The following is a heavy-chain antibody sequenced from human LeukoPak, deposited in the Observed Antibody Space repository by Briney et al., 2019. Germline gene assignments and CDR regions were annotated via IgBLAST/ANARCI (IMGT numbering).Heavy chain of an antibody. CDR2: ISYDGSNK. J-gene: IGHJ4*02. Sequence: QSGRSLRLSCAASGFTFSSYGMHWVRQAPGKGLEWVAVISYDGSNKYYADSVKGRFTISRDNSKNTLYLQMNSLRAEDTAVYYCAKTGQLEYFGYWGQGTLVTVSS. CDR1: GFTFSSYG. V-gene: IGHV3-30*18. CDR3: AKTGQLEYFGY. D-gene: IGHD6-13*01.